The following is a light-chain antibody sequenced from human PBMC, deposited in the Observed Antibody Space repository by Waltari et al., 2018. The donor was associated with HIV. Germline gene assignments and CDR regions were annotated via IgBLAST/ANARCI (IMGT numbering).Light chain of an antibody. Sequence: QSALTQPASVSGSPGQSITISCTGTSSDVGGYNSVAWYQQLPGKAPKLIIYDVSNRPSGVPYRFSGSKSGNTASLTISGLQAEDEADYYCKSKTSSSTPCVFGTGTKVTVL. CDR1: SSDVGGYNS. J-gene: IGLJ1*01. CDR2: DVS. CDR3: KSKTSSSTPCV. V-gene: IGLV2-14*03.